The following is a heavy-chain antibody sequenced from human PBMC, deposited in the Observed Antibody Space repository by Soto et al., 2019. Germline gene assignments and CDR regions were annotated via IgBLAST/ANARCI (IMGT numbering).Heavy chain of an antibody. Sequence: LSLTCTVSGGSISSGGYYWSWIRQHPGKGLEWIGYIYYSGSTYYNPSLKSRVTISVDTSKNQFSLKLSSVTAADTAVYYCATGEVGPGDAFDIWGQGTMVTVSS. V-gene: IGHV4-31*03. J-gene: IGHJ3*02. CDR2: IYYSGST. D-gene: IGHD2-21*01. CDR3: ATGEVGPGDAFDI. CDR1: GGSISSGGYY.